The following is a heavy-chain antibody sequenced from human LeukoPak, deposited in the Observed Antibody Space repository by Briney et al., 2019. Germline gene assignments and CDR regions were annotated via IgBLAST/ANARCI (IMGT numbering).Heavy chain of an antibody. CDR1: GFTFSSYA. V-gene: IGHV3-23*01. CDR3: AKDYPDDFWSGPHVMDV. Sequence: GGSLRLSCAASGFTFSSYAMSWVRQAPGKGLEWVSAISGSGGSTYYADSVKGRFTISRDNSKNTLYLQMNSLRAEDTAVYYCAKDYPDDFWSGPHVMDVWGKGTTVTVSS. CDR2: ISGSGGST. D-gene: IGHD3-3*01. J-gene: IGHJ6*04.